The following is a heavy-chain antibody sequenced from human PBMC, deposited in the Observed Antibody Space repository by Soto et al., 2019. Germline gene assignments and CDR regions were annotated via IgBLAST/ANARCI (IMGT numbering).Heavy chain of an antibody. CDR1: GGSFSGYY. J-gene: IGHJ3*02. D-gene: IGHD6-6*01. CDR2: INHSGST. V-gene: IGHV4-34*01. Sequence: SETLSLTCAVYGGSFSGYYWSWIRQPPGKGLEWIGEINHSGSTNYNPSLKSRVTISVDTSKNQFSLKLSSVTAADTAVYYCARLTGAALEDAFDIWGRGTMVTVSS. CDR3: ARLTGAALEDAFDI.